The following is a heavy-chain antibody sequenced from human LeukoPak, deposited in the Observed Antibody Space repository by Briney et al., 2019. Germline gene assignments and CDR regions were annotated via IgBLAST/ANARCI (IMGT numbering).Heavy chain of an antibody. CDR3: ARDDSGSYRGQFDY. J-gene: IGHJ4*02. CDR2: IWYDGSNK. D-gene: IGHD1-26*01. V-gene: IGHV3-33*01. Sequence: GRSLRLSCAASGFTFSSYGMHWVRQAPGKGLEWVAVIWYDGSNKYYADSVKGRFTISRDNSKNTLYLQMNSLRAKDTAVYYCARDDSGSYRGQFDYWGQGTLVTVSS. CDR1: GFTFSSYG.